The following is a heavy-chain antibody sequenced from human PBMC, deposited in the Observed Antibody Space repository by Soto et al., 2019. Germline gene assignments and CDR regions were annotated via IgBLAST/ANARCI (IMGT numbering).Heavy chain of an antibody. CDR2: IYYSGST. J-gene: IGHJ5*02. V-gene: IGHV4-59*01. CDR3: ARGASYYDFWSGYHEYNWFER. D-gene: IGHD3-3*01. Sequence: QVQLQESGPGLVKPSETLSLTCTVSGGSISSYYWSWIRQPPGKGLEWIGFIYYSGSTNYNPSLKNRVTVSVDTSKNQYALKLSSVTAADTAVYYCARGASYYDFWSGYHEYNWFERWGQGTMVTVSS. CDR1: GGSISSYY.